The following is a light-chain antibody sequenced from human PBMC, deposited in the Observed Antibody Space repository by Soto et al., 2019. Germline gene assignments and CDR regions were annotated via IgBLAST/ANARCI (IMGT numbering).Light chain of an antibody. J-gene: IGKJ1*01. CDR2: DAS. Sequence: EIVLTQAPATLSLSPGERATLSCRASQSVSSYLAWYQQKPGQAPRLLIYDASNRATGIPARFSGSGSGTDFTLTISSLEPADFAVYYCQQRSNWPPWTFGQGTQVDI. V-gene: IGKV3-11*01. CDR3: QQRSNWPPWT. CDR1: QSVSSY.